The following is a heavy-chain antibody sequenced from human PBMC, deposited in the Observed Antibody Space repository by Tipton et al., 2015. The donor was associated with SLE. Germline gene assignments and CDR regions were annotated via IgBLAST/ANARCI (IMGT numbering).Heavy chain of an antibody. V-gene: IGHV4-34*01. CDR3: ARGIYGMDV. CDR1: GGSFSGYY. CDR2: INHSGST. Sequence: TLSLTCAVYGGSFSGYYWSWIRQPPGKGLEWIGEINHSGSTNYNPSLKSRVTISVDTSKNQFYLKLSSVTTADTAVYYCARGIYGMDVWGQGTTVTASS. J-gene: IGHJ6*02.